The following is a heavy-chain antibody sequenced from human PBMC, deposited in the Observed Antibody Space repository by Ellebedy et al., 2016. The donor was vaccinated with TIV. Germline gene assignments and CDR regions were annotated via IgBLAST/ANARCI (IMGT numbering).Heavy chain of an antibody. CDR1: GFTFSSYW. J-gene: IGHJ6*02. D-gene: IGHD1-7*01. CDR3: ARGRSYNWNYVYYYYYGMDV. V-gene: IGHV3-7*01. CDR2: IKQDGSEK. Sequence: PGGSLRLSCAASGFTFSSYWMSWVRQAPGKGLEWVANIKQDGSEKYYVDSVKGRFTISRDNAKNSLYLQMNSLRAEDTAVYYCARGRSYNWNYVYYYYYGMDVWGQGTTVTVSS.